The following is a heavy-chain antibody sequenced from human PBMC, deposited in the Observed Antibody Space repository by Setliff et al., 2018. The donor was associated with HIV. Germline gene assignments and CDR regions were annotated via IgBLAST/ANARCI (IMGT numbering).Heavy chain of an antibody. J-gene: IGHJ4*02. CDR1: GFTFSTYA. V-gene: IGHV3-23*01. CDR3: AISTRPY. CDR2: ISGSGGST. D-gene: IGHD6-6*01. Sequence: PGGSLRLSCAASGFTFSTYAMSWVRQAPGKGLEWVSAISGSGGSTYYADSVKCRFSISRDNSKNTLYLQMNNLRAEDTAVYYCAISTRPYWGQGTLVTVSS.